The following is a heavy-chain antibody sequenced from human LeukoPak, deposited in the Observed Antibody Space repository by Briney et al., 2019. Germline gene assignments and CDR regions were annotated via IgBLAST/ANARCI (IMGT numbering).Heavy chain of an antibody. CDR1: GGSIRSSYYY. CDR3: ARDYCSGGSCYFDNNWFDP. J-gene: IGHJ5*02. D-gene: IGHD2-15*01. CDR2: IYYSGST. V-gene: IGHV4-61*01. Sequence: SETLSLTCTVSGGSIRSSYYYWGWIRQPPGKGLEWIGYIYYSGSTNYNPSLKSRVTISVDTSKNQFSLKLSSVTAADTAVYYSARDYCSGGSCYFDNNWFDPWGQGTLVTVSS.